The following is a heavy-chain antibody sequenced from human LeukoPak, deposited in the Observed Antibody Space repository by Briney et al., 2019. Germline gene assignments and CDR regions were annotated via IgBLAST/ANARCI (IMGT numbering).Heavy chain of an antibody. CDR2: TRNRANSYTT. J-gene: IGHJ6*02. V-gene: IGHV3-72*01. CDR3: ARDSPPIAAAGNQDYYYYGMDV. D-gene: IGHD6-13*01. CDR1: GFTISDHY. Sequence: GGSLRLSCAASGFTISDHYMDWVRQAPGKGLEWVGRTRNRANSYTTDYAASVKGRFTISRDDLKSSLYLQMNSLRTEDTAVYYCARDSPPIAAAGNQDYYYYGMDVWGQGTTVTVSS.